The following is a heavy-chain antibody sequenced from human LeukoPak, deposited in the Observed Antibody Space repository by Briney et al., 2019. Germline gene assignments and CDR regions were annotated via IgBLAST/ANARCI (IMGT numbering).Heavy chain of an antibody. V-gene: IGHV3-64*01. D-gene: IGHD6-13*01. CDR3: ARGKQLTPDY. CDR2: ISSDGGST. Sequence: GGSLRLSCAASGFTFSPCAMHWVRQAPGKGLEYVSGISSDGGSTFYANSVKGRFTISRDNSKNNLYLQMGSLRAEDMAVYYCARGKQLTPDYWGQGTLVTVSS. CDR1: GFTFSPCA. J-gene: IGHJ4*02.